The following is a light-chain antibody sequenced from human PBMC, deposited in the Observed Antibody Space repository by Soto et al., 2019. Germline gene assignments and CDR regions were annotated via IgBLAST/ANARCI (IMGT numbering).Light chain of an antibody. CDR3: QQRTNWPIT. J-gene: IGKJ5*01. Sequence: EIVLTQSPATLSLSPGERATLSCRASQSISSYLAWYQQKPGQAPRLLIYDASNRATAIPARFSGSGSGTDFTLTISSLEPEDFAFYYCQQRTNWPITFGQGTRLEI. V-gene: IGKV3-11*01. CDR1: QSISSY. CDR2: DAS.